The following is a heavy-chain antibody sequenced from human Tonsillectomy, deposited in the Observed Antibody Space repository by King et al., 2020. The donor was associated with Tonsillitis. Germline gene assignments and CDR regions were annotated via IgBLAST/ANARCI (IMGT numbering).Heavy chain of an antibody. D-gene: IGHD6-13*01. V-gene: IGHV3-33*08. Sequence: VQLVESGGGVVQPGRSLRLSCAASGFTFSSCGMHWVRQAPGKGLEVVAVIWYDGSDEYYADSVKCRFTISRDNSKNTLYLQMNSLRAEDTAVYYCASSAGTFSYYYYMDVWGKGTTVTVSS. J-gene: IGHJ6*03. CDR3: ASSAGTFSYYYYMDV. CDR1: GFTFSSCG. CDR2: IWYDGSDE.